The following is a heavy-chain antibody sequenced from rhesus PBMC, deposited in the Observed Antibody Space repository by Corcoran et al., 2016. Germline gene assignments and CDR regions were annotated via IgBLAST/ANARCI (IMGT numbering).Heavy chain of an antibody. Sequence: QVQLVQSGAEVKKPGASVKLSCKASGYTFTSYSINWVRQAPGKGLDWLGRINPSNDNTAYAQKFQGRVTMTRDTSTSTAYVDMSSLRSEDTAVYYCARGGSGWFDYWGQGVLVTVSS. CDR1: GYTFTSYS. D-gene: IGHD6-31*01. V-gene: IGHV1-200*01. CDR2: INPSNDNT. CDR3: ARGGSGWFDY. J-gene: IGHJ4*01.